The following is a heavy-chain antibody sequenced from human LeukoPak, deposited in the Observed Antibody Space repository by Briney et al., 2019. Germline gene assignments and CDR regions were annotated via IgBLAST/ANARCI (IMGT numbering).Heavy chain of an antibody. CDR3: ARKANIVVVPAAIHGMDV. D-gene: IGHD2-2*01. CDR1: GGSISSSSYY. Sequence: SETLSLTCTVSGGSISSSSYYWGWIRQPPGKGLEWIGTNYYSGSTYYNPSLKSRVTISVDTSKNQFSLKLSSVTAADTAVYFCARKANIVVVPAAIHGMDVWGQGTTVAVSS. V-gene: IGHV4-39*01. CDR2: NYYSGST. J-gene: IGHJ6*02.